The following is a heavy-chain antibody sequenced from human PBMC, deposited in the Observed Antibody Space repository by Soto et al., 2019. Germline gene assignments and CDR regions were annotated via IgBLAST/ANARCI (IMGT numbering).Heavy chain of an antibody. CDR3: ARGERQQQRDY. V-gene: IGHV4-4*02. J-gene: IGHJ4*02. Sequence: PSETLSLTCAVSGDSISSRKWWCCVRQPPGQGQELIEEMYHSGSTSYNPSLTSRVLISVDKSKTEFSLKLSSVTDADTAVYYCARGERQQQRDYWGQGTMVTVSS. CDR2: MYHSGST. D-gene: IGHD6-13*01. CDR1: GDSISSRKW.